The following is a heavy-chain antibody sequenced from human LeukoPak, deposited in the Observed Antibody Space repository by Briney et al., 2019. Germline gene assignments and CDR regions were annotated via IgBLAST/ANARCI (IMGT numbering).Heavy chain of an antibody. D-gene: IGHD1-26*01. CDR2: FYSGAST. CDR3: ARYSGSYPYYLDY. Sequence: GGSLRLSCAASGFTVSNNYMTWVRQVPGKGLEWVSVFYSGASTYYADSVKGRSTISRDKSKNTLFLQMNSLRAEDTAVYYCARYSGSYPYYLDYWGQGTLVTVSS. J-gene: IGHJ4*02. CDR1: GFTVSNNY. V-gene: IGHV3-53*01.